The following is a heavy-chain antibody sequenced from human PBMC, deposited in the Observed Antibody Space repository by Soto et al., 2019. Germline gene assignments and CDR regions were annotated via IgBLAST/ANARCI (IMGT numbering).Heavy chain of an antibody. V-gene: IGHV3-48*01. CDR1: GFTFSSYT. J-gene: IGHJ6*03. Sequence: GGSLRLSCAASGFTFSSYTMNWVRQAPGKGLEWVSYISSSSSTIYYADFVKGRFTISRDNAKNSLYLQMNSLRAEDTAVYYCAMMTHYDFWSGYLKGHYMDVWGKGTTVTVSS. CDR2: ISSSSSTI. CDR3: AMMTHYDFWSGYLKGHYMDV. D-gene: IGHD3-3*01.